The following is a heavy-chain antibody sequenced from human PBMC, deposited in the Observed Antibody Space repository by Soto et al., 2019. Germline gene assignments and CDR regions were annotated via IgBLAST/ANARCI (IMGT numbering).Heavy chain of an antibody. D-gene: IGHD6-13*01. CDR1: GGSFSGYY. CDR2: INHSGST. V-gene: IGHV4-34*01. Sequence: PSETLSLTCAVYGGSFSGYYWSWIRQPPGKGLEWIGEINHSGSTNYNPSLKSRVTISVDTSKNQFSLKLSSVTAADTAVYYCARGVAAAGTEFDYWGQGTLVTVSS. CDR3: ARGVAAAGTEFDY. J-gene: IGHJ4*02.